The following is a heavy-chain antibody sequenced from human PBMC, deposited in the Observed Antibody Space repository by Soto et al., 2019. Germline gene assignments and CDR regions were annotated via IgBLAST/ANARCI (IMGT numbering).Heavy chain of an antibody. J-gene: IGHJ4*02. CDR3: AKYINFIIVRGPYYFDY. D-gene: IGHD3-10*01. CDR1: GLTFSNYA. V-gene: IGHV3-23*01. CDR2: ISGSGDTT. Sequence: GGSLRLSCVASGLTFSNYAMSWVRQAPGKGLEWVSGISGSGDTTYSADSVKGRFTISRDNSKNTVYMQMNSLRADDTAVYYCAKYINFIIVRGPYYFDYWGQGTLVTVSS.